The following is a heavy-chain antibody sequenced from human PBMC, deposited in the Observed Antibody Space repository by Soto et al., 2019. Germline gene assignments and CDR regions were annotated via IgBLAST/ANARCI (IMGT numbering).Heavy chain of an antibody. V-gene: IGHV5-51*01. CDR3: ARSTYYDILTSPLTFDY. CDR1: GYSFTSYW. D-gene: IGHD3-9*01. Sequence: GESLKISCKGSGYSFTSYWIGWVRQMPGKGLEWMGIIYPGDSDTRYSPSFQGQVTISADKSISTAYLQWSSLKASDTAVYYCARSTYYDILTSPLTFDYWGQGTLVTVSS. J-gene: IGHJ4*02. CDR2: IYPGDSDT.